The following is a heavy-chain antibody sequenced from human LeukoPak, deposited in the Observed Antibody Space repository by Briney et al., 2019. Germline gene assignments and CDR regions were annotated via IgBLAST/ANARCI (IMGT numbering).Heavy chain of an antibody. Sequence: ASVTVSCKASGYIFTTYGFSWVRQAPGQGLEWMGWISAYNGYTHYAQKLQGRVTMTTDTSTSTAYMELRSLRSEDTAVYYCVIAQQLGGWFDPWGQGTLVTVSS. CDR2: ISAYNGYT. J-gene: IGHJ5*02. CDR1: GYIFTTYG. D-gene: IGHD6-13*01. V-gene: IGHV1-18*01. CDR3: VIAQQLGGWFDP.